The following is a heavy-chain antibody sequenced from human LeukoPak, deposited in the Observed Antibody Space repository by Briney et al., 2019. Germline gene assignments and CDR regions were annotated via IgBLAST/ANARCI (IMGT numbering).Heavy chain of an antibody. J-gene: IGHJ4*02. CDR1: GFTFTSYA. Sequence: GGSLRLSCAASGFTFTSYAMHWVRHAPGKGLEYVSAISNNGVRIYYANSVKGRFSISRDNSKNTLSLQMGSLRAEDMAVYYCARDLSGGGLDYWGQGALVTVSS. CDR2: ISNNGVRI. D-gene: IGHD3-10*01. V-gene: IGHV3-64*01. CDR3: ARDLSGGGLDY.